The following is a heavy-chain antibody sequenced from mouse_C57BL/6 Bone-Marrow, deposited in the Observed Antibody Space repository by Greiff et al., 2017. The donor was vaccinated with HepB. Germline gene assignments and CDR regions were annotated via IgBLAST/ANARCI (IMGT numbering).Heavy chain of an antibody. V-gene: IGHV5-12*01. CDR2: ISNGGGST. D-gene: IGHD1-1*01. J-gene: IGHJ3*01. CDR3: ARRYYGSSGFAY. CDR1: GFTFSDYY. Sequence: EVMLVESGGGLVQPGGSLKLSCAASGFTFSDYYMYWVRQTPEKRLEWVAYISNGGGSTYYPDTVKGRFTISRDNAKNTLYLQMSRLKSEDTAMYYCARRYYGSSGFAYWGQGTLVTVSA.